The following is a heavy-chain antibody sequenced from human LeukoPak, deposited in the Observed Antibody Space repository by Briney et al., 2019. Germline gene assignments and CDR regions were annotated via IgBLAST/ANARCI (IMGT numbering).Heavy chain of an antibody. CDR1: GFTFSDYY. V-gene: IGHV3-11*04. CDR2: ISSSGSTI. CDR3: ARDSDYYASGREFDP. Sequence: PGGSLRLSCAASGFTFSDYYMSWIRQAPGKGLEWVSYISSSGSTIYYADSVKGRFTISRDNAKNSLYLQMNSLRAEDTAVYYCARDSDYYASGREFDPWGQGTLVTVSS. D-gene: IGHD3-10*01. J-gene: IGHJ5*02.